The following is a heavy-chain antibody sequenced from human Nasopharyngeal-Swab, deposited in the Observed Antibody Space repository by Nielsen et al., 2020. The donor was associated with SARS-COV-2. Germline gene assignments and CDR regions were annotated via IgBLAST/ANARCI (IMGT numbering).Heavy chain of an antibody. CDR1: GFTFSSYA. D-gene: IGHD4-11*01. CDR2: ISYDGSNK. J-gene: IGHJ6*03. CDR3: ARGGTTVRYYYMDV. Sequence: GESLKISCAASGFTFSSYAMHWVRQAPGKGLEWVAVISYDGSNKYYADSVKGRFTISRDNSKNTLYLQMNSLRAEDTAVYYCARGGTTVRYYYMDVWGKGTTVTVSS. V-gene: IGHV3-30-3*01.